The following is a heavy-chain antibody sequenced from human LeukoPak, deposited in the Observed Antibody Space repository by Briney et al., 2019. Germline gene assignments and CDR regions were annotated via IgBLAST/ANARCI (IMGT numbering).Heavy chain of an antibody. CDR1: GGTISSTNW. CDR2: ISLSGRT. V-gene: IGHV4-4*02. D-gene: IGHD1-26*01. Sequence: SETLSLTCGVSGGTISSTNWWSWVRQPPGQRLEWIGEISLSGRTNYNPSLKSRVTMSLDESKNQVSLNLASVTAADTAVYYCSRESGAFSPFGHWGQGTLVTVTS. CDR3: SRESGAFSPFGH. J-gene: IGHJ4*02.